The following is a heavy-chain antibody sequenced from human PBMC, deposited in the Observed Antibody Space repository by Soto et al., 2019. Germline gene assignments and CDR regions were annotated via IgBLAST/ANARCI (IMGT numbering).Heavy chain of an antibody. CDR2: ISAYNGNT. CDR1: GYTFTSYG. D-gene: IGHD6-13*01. V-gene: IGHV1-18*01. Sequence: ASVKVSCKASGYTFTSYGISWVRQAPGQGLEWMGWISAYNGNTNYAQKLQGRVTMTTDTSTGTAYMELRSLRSDDTAVYYCATKVAAAGYNWFDPWGQGTLVTVSS. J-gene: IGHJ5*02. CDR3: ATKVAAAGYNWFDP.